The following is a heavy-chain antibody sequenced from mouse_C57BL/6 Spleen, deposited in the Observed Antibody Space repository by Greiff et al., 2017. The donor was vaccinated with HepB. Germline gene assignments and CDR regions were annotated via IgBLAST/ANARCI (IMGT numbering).Heavy chain of an antibody. CDR1: GYAFSSYW. Sequence: VQLQQSGAELVKPGASVKISCKASGYAFSSYWMNWVKQRPGKGLEWIGQIYPGDGDTNYNGKFKGKATLTADKSSSTAYMQLSSLTSEDSAVYFCARGEIYYGNFTWFAYWGQGTLVTFSA. CDR2: IYPGDGDT. D-gene: IGHD2-1*01. J-gene: IGHJ3*01. V-gene: IGHV1-80*01. CDR3: ARGEIYYGNFTWFAY.